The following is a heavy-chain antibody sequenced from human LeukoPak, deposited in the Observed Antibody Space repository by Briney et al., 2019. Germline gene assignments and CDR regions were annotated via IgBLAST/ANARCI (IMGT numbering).Heavy chain of an antibody. J-gene: IGHJ6*02. V-gene: IGHV3-9*01. CDR1: GFALDDYV. CDR3: ARDFCTGCNYYFYGMDV. D-gene: IGHD2-2*01. CDR2: ISRDSANI. Sequence: GGSLRLSCTASGFALDDYVMHWVRQTPGGGLEWGPGISRDSANIGYADSVEGRFTISRDNDKNSLYLQMNSLTTEDTALYYCARDFCTGCNYYFYGMDVWGRGTTVTVSS.